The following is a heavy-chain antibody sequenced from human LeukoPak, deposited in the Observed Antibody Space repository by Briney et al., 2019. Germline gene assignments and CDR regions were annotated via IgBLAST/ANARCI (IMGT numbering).Heavy chain of an antibody. V-gene: IGHV3-9*01. CDR1: GFTFDDYA. Sequence: GRSLRLSCAASGFTFDDYAMHWVRQAPGKGPEWVSGISWNSGSIGYADSVKGRFTISRDNAKNSLYLQMNSLRAEDTALYYCAKDSSCWYKKGQIDYWGQGTLVTVSS. D-gene: IGHD6-13*01. CDR3: AKDSSCWYKKGQIDY. CDR2: ISWNSGSI. J-gene: IGHJ4*02.